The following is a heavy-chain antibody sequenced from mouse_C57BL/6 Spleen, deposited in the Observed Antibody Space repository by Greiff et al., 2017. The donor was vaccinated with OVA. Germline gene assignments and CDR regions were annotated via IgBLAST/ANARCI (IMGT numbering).Heavy chain of an antibody. D-gene: IGHD1-1*01. Sequence: QVQLKESGAELARPGASVKLSCKASGYTFTSYGISWVKQRTGQGLEWIGEIYPRSGNTYYNEKFKGKATLTADKSSSTAYMELRSLTSEDSAVYFCARPSPVVATPFDYWGQGTTLTVSS. CDR2: IYPRSGNT. V-gene: IGHV1-81*01. J-gene: IGHJ2*01. CDR3: ARPSPVVATPFDY. CDR1: GYTFTSYG.